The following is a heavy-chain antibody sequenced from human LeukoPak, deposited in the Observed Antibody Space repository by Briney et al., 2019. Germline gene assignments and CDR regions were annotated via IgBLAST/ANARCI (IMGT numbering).Heavy chain of an antibody. Sequence: SETLSLTCAVYGGSFSGYYWSWIRQPPGKGLEWIGEINHSGSTNYNPSLKSRVTISVDTSKNQFSLKLSSVTAADTAVYYCARDTRDSSGSKYPADAFDIWGQGTMVTVSS. CDR3: ARDTRDSSGSKYPADAFDI. CDR1: GGSFSGYY. V-gene: IGHV4-34*01. J-gene: IGHJ3*02. CDR2: INHSGST. D-gene: IGHD3-22*01.